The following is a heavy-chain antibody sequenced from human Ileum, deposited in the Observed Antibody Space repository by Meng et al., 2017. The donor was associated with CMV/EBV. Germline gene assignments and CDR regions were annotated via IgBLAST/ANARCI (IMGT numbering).Heavy chain of an antibody. CDR1: GITCISDT. V-gene: IGHV3-23*01. CDR2: ISGTGGDT. D-gene: IGHD6-13*01. J-gene: IGHJ4*02. Sequence: AASGITCISDTIGWVRKAPRKGLEWVSGISGTGGDTYYADSVKGRFTISRDNSKNTLFLQMNSLRAEDTARYYCAKGGYTSGWYFPVWGQGTLVTVSS. CDR3: AKGGYTSGWYFPV.